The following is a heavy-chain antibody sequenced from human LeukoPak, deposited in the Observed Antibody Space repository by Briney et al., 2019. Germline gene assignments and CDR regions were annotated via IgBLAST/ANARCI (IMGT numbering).Heavy chain of an antibody. CDR3: ARDGPITMDRGAIIQGGAFDI. CDR1: GLSVSSNY. V-gene: IGHV3-11*04. CDR2: ISSSGSII. J-gene: IGHJ3*02. D-gene: IGHD3-10*01. Sequence: KTGGSLRLSCVASGLSVSSNYMSWVRQAPGKGLEWVSYISSSGSIIYSADSVKGRFTISRDNAKNSLFLQMNSLRAEDTAVYYCARDGPITMDRGAIIQGGAFDIWGQGTVVTVSS.